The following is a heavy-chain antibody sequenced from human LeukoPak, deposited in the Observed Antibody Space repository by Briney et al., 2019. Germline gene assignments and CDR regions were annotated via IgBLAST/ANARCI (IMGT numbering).Heavy chain of an antibody. Sequence: ASVKVSCKASGYTFTSYDINWVRQATGQGLEWMGWMNPNSGNTGYAQKFQGRVTMTRNTSISTAYMELSSLRSEDTAVYYCASNWGIAVAYYYYGMDVWGQGTTVTVSS. D-gene: IGHD6-19*01. V-gene: IGHV1-8*01. CDR1: GYTFTSYD. CDR3: ASNWGIAVAYYYYGMDV. CDR2: MNPNSGNT. J-gene: IGHJ6*02.